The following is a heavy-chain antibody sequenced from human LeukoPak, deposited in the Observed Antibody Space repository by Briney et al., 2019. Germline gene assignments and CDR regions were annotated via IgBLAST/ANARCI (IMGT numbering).Heavy chain of an antibody. CDR3: ARDRYGSGSYSKGWRYGMDV. CDR2: VHISGTT. J-gene: IGHJ6*02. D-gene: IGHD3-10*01. CDR1: GEYISSYY. Sequence: NPSETLSLTCTAAGEYISSYYWSWIRQSAENGLEWIGRVHISGTTHYNPSLQGRVTMSVDTSKNQFSLNLNSVTAADTAVYYCARDRYGSGSYSKGWRYGMDVWGQGTTVTVSS. V-gene: IGHV4-4*07.